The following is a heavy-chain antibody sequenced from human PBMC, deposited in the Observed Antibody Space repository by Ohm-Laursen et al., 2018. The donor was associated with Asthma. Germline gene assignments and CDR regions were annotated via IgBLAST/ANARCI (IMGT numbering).Heavy chain of an antibody. CDR3: AREKGIAAAGNLYYYYGMDV. J-gene: IGHJ6*02. D-gene: IGHD6-13*01. V-gene: IGHV4-61*01. CDR1: GGSVTSGSYY. CDR2: ISYSGST. Sequence: SETLSLTCTVSGGSVTSGSYYWSWIRQPPGKGLEWIGYISYSGSTSYKPSLTRRVTISADTSKNQFSLKLSSVTAADTAVYYCAREKGIAAAGNLYYYYGMDVWGQGTTVTVSS.